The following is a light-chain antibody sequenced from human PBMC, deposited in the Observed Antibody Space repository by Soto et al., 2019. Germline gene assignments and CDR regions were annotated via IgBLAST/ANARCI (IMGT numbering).Light chain of an antibody. J-gene: IGLJ1*01. CDR3: CSYAGSSTDG. CDR1: TSDVGIYNL. CDR2: EGN. Sequence: QSALPQPASGSGSPGQWITISCSGTTSDVGIYNLVFWYQQHPGKAPKHRIYEGNKRPSGVSHRYSGSKSGYTASLTISGLQTEDEADDYCCSYAGSSTDGFGTGTKLTVL. V-gene: IGLV2-23*01.